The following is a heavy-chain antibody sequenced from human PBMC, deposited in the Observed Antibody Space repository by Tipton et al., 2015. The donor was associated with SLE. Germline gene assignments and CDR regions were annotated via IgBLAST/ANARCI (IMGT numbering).Heavy chain of an antibody. CDR1: GHSLTNYW. J-gene: IGHJ4*02. CDR3: EIRHCNYAVCYDY. Sequence: QSGAEVKKPGESLRISCKGSGHSLTNYWIGWVRQMPGKGLEWMGIIYFSDSGTRYSPSFQGQVTISVDKSSTTAYLQWSSLKASDTAMYYCEIRHCNYAVCYDYWGQGTLVTVSS. D-gene: IGHD2-15*01. V-gene: IGHV5-51*03. CDR2: IYFSDSGT.